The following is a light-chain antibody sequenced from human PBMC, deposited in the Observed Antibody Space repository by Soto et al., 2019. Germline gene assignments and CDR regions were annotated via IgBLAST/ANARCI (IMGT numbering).Light chain of an antibody. V-gene: IGLV2-11*01. J-gene: IGLJ1*01. CDR3: CSYAGSYTWV. CDR1: SSDVGGYNY. CDR2: DVT. Sequence: QPVLTQPRSVSGSPGQSVTISCTGTSSDVGGYNYVSWYEQHPDKAPKLMIYDVTKRPSGVPDRFSGSKSGNTASLTISGLQAEDEADYYCCSYAGSYTWVFGTGTKLTVL.